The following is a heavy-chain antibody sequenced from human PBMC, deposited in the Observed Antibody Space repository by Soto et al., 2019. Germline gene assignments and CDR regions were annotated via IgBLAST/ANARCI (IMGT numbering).Heavy chain of an antibody. D-gene: IGHD5-12*01. CDR2: INAGNGNT. CDR1: GYTFTSYA. J-gene: IGHJ4*02. CDR3: AREGSGYDLV. V-gene: IGHV1-3*01. Sequence: QVQLVQSGAEVKKPGASVKVSCKASGYTFTSYAMHWVRQAPGQRLEWMGWINAGNGNTKYSQKFQGRVTITRDTSASKAYMELGSLISEGKGVYYCAREGSGYDLVWGQETLVTVSS.